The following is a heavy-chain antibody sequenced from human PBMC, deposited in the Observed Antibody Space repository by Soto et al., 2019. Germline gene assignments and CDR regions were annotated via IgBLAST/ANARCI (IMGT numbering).Heavy chain of an antibody. J-gene: IGHJ5*02. CDR1: GRSISRGGYS. V-gene: IGHV4-30-2*01. Sequence: SETLSLTCTVSGRSISRGGYSWSWIRQPPGKGLDRLGYIYDSESTYYNPSLKRRVTISVDRSKNQFSLKLSSVTAAYTAVYYCATEEYYYDSSGYYYANWIDPWGQGTLVTVSS. D-gene: IGHD3-22*01. CDR2: IYDSEST. CDR3: ATEEYYYDSSGYYYANWIDP.